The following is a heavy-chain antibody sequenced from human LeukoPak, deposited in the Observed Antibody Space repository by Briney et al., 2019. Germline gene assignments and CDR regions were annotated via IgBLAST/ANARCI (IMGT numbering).Heavy chain of an antibody. CDR1: GYTFTGYY. J-gene: IGHJ5*02. CDR3: ARGGYYDILTGAPHNWFDP. Sequence: GASVKVSCKASGYTFTGYYMHWVRQAPGQGLEWMGWINPNSGGTNYAQKFQGRVTMTRDTSISTAYMELSRLRSDDTAVYYCARGGYYDILTGAPHNWFDPWGQGTLVTVSS. CDR2: INPNSGGT. V-gene: IGHV1-2*02. D-gene: IGHD3-9*01.